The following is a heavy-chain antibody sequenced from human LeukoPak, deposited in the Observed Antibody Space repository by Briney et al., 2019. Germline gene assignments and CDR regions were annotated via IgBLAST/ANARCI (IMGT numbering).Heavy chain of an antibody. CDR3: ARRRDPYDSSGYYLDY. Sequence: SETLSLTCAVYGGSFSGYYWSWIRQPPGKGLEWIGEINHSGSTNYNPSLKSRVTISVDTSKNQFSLKLSSVTPADTAVYYCARRRDPYDSSGYYLDYWGQGTLVTVSS. CDR2: INHSGST. D-gene: IGHD3-22*01. J-gene: IGHJ4*02. CDR1: GGSFSGYY. V-gene: IGHV4-34*01.